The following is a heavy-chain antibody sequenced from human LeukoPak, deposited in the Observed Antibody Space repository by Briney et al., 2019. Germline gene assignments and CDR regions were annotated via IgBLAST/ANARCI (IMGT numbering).Heavy chain of an antibody. CDR3: ARGFWFGEEDWFDT. Sequence: ASVKVSCKASGYTFTTYDINWVRQATGQGLEWMGWMSPNSGSTGYAQKFQGRVTMTRDTSISSAYMELSSLRSDDTAVYYCARGFWFGEEDWFDTWGQGTLVTVSS. CDR1: GYTFTTYD. CDR2: MSPNSGST. V-gene: IGHV1-8*01. J-gene: IGHJ5*02. D-gene: IGHD3-10*01.